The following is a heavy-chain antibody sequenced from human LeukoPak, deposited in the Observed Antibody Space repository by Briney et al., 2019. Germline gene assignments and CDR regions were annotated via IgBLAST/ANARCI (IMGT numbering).Heavy chain of an antibody. D-gene: IGHD2-8*01. Sequence: SETPSLTCTVSGGSISSSSYYWGWIRQPPGKGLEWIGSIYYSGSTYYNPSLKSRVTISVDTSKNQFSLKLNSVTAADTAVYYCMGYVTATASFDYWGQGTLVTVSS. CDR3: MGYVTATASFDY. CDR2: IYYSGST. J-gene: IGHJ4*02. V-gene: IGHV4-39*05. CDR1: GGSISSSSYY.